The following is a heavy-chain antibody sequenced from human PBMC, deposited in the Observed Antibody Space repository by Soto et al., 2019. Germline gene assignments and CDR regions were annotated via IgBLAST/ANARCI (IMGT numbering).Heavy chain of an antibody. CDR1: GFTLSSYA. V-gene: IGHV3-30-3*01. CDR3: ARCIAGHAFDI. J-gene: IGHJ3*02. CDR2: ISYDGSNK. Sequence: QVQLVESGGGVVQPGRSLRLSCAASGFTLSSYAIHWVRQAPGKGLEWVAVISYDGSNKYYADSVKGRFTISRDNSKNTLYLQMNSLRAEDTAVYYCARCIAGHAFDIWGQGTMVTVSS. D-gene: IGHD6-13*01.